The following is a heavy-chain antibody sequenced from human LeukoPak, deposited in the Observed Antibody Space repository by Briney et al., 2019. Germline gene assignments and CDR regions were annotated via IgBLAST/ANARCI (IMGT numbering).Heavy chain of an antibody. CDR1: GFTFSSYA. V-gene: IGHV3-23*01. Sequence: GGSLRLSCAPSGFTFSSYAMSWVRQAPGKGLEWVSAISGSAGSTYYADSVKGRFTIFRDNSKNTLYLQMNSLRAEDTALYYCAKIVRGVVVTAIGPFDYWGQGTLVTVSS. J-gene: IGHJ4*02. CDR2: ISGSAGST. D-gene: IGHD2-21*02. CDR3: AKIVRGVVVTAIGPFDY.